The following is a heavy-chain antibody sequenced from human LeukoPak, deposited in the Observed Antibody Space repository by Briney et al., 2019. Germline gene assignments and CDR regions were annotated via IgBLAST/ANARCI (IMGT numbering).Heavy chain of an antibody. D-gene: IGHD6-13*01. CDR2: ISGSGGST. J-gene: IGHJ4*02. V-gene: IGHV3-23*01. CDR3: AKDPIIAAAGMPEFDY. CDR1: GFTFSSYA. Sequence: GGSLRLSCAASGFTFSSYAMSWVRQAPGKGLEWVSAISGSGGSTCYADSVKGRFTISRDNSKNTLYLQMNSLRAEDTAVYYCAKDPIIAAAGMPEFDYWGQGTLVTVSS.